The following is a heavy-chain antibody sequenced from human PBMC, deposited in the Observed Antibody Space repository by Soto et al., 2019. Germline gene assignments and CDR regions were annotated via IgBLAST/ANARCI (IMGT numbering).Heavy chain of an antibody. V-gene: IGHV1-2*02. CDR1: GYTFTGYY. J-gene: IGHJ4*02. D-gene: IGHD2-15*01. Sequence: QVQLVQSGAEVKKPGASVKVSCKASGYTFTGYYMHWVRQAPGQGLEWMGWINPNSGGTNYAQKFQGKVTMTRDTPSSTATRDLTGLNSAERAWNNCPRPDSGGISPDSGGKGTLVTVSS. CDR2: INPNSGGT. CDR3: PRPDSGGISPDS.